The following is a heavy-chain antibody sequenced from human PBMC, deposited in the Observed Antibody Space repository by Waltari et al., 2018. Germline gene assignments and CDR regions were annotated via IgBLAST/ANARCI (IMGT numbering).Heavy chain of an antibody. J-gene: IGHJ4*02. D-gene: IGHD6-13*01. CDR3: ARDNSSSWYFFDY. CDR2: IQEDGSEK. Sequence: EVQLVESGGGLVRPGGSLRLSCAASAVTFDSYWMSWVRQAPGKGLEWVANIQEDGSEKNYVDSVKGRCTISRDNAKNSLYLQMNSLRAEDTAVYFCARDNSSSWYFFDYWGQGTVVTVSS. CDR1: AVTFDSYW. V-gene: IGHV3-7*01.